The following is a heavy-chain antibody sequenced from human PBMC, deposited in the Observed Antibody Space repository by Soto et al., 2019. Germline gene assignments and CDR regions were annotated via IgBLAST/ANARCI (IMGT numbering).Heavy chain of an antibody. CDR1: GYTLTSYD. V-gene: IGHV1-8*01. CDR3: ASEIGSGWYCLGY. CDR2: MNPNSGNT. Sequence: GASVKVSCKASGYTLTSYDIYWVRQATGQGLEWMGWMNPNSGNTGYAQKFQGRVTMTRNTSISTAYMELSSLRSEDTAVYYCASEIGSGWYCLGYWGQGTLVTVSS. D-gene: IGHD6-19*01. J-gene: IGHJ4*02.